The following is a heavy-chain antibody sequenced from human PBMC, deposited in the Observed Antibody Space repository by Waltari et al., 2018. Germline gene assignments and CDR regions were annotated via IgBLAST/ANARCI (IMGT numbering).Heavy chain of an antibody. J-gene: IGHJ5*02. CDR1: GGSFSGYY. D-gene: IGHD4-17*01. CDR3: ARRDYGDYGWVDP. CDR2: INHSGST. Sequence: QAQLQQWGAGLLKPSETLSLTCAVYGGSFSGYYWSWIRQPPGKGLEWIGEINHSGSTNYNPSLKSRVTISVDTSKNQFSLKLSSVTAADTAVYYCARRDYGDYGWVDPWGQGTLVTVSS. V-gene: IGHV4-34*01.